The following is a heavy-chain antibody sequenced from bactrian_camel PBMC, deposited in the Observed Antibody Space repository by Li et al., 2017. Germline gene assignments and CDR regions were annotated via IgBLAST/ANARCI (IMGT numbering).Heavy chain of an antibody. D-gene: IGHD2*01. J-gene: IGHJ4*01. V-gene: IGHV3S40*01. CDR1: GFTFSSAF. CDR2: IDNFGGRT. CDR3: AASSRVISGSILEPTVYNY. Sequence: EVQLVESGGGLVQPGGSLRLSCAASGFTFSSAFMIWVRQAPGKGLEWVSAIDNFGGRTYYTDSVKGRFTISRDNAKNTVYLQMNSLKAEDTAMYYCAASSRVISGSILEPTVYNYRGQGTQVTVS.